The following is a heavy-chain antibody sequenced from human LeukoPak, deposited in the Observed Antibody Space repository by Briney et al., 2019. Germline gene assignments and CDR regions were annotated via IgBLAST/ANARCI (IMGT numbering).Heavy chain of an antibody. CDR1: GGSISSSNW. Sequence: SETLSLTCAVSGGSISSSNWWSWVRQPPGKGLEWIGEIYHSGTTNYNPSLKSRVTISVDKFKNQFSLKLSSVTAADTAVYYCAREGSSWYYFDYWGQGTLVTVSS. V-gene: IGHV4-4*02. J-gene: IGHJ4*02. D-gene: IGHD6-13*01. CDR3: AREGSSWYYFDY. CDR2: IYHSGTT.